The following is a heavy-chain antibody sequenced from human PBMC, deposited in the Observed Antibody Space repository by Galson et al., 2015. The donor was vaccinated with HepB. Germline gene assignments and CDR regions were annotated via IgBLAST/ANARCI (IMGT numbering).Heavy chain of an antibody. D-gene: IGHD5-18*01. CDR1: GFIFPKIA. Sequence: SVKVSCKAFGFIFPKIAIHWVRQARGQPLEWIGWIVVDSGNTNYAQTLQNRLTITRDMSTGTAHMELSGLRSDDTAVYYCAAEVYVPGYTFHLWGQGTLVTVSS. V-gene: IGHV1-58*02. CDR3: AAEVYVPGYTFHL. CDR2: IVVDSGNT. J-gene: IGHJ3*01.